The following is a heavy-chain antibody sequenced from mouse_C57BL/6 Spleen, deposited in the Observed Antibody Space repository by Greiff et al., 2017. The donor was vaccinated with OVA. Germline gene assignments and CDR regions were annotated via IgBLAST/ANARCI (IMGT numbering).Heavy chain of an antibody. Sequence: VQVVESGPGLVQPSQSLSITCTVSGFSLTSYGVHWVRQSPGKGLEWLGVIWSGGSTDYNAAFISRLSISKDNSKSQVFFKMNSLQADDTAIYYCARGDGPWAYWGQGTLVTVSA. CDR1: GFSLTSYG. CDR3: ARGDGPWAY. V-gene: IGHV2-2*01. CDR2: IWSGGST. D-gene: IGHD2-3*01. J-gene: IGHJ3*01.